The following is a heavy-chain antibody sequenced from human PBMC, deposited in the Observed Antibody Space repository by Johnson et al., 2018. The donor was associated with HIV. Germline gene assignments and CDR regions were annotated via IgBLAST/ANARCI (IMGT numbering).Heavy chain of an antibody. Sequence: EVQLVESGGGVLRPGGSLRLSCAASGFTFDDYGMNWVRQGPGKGLEWVGRIKSKTDGGTTDYAAPVKGRFTISRDDSKNTLYLQMNSLKTEDTAVYYCTTEAYSSSSAAFDIWGQGTMVTVSS. CDR2: IKSKTDGGTT. J-gene: IGHJ3*02. CDR3: TTEAYSSSSAAFDI. V-gene: IGHV3-15*01. CDR1: GFTFDDYG. D-gene: IGHD6-6*01.